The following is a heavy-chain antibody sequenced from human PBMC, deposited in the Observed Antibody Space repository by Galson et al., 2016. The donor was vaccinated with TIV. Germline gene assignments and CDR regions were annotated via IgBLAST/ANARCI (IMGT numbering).Heavy chain of an antibody. CDR2: ILSKSDGERT. D-gene: IGHD3-10*01. CDR3: TAGSRIKADFPWEVSDH. J-gene: IGHJ4*02. Sequence: SLRLSCAVSGFNFNIAWMNWVRQAPGKGLEWVGRILSKSDGERTYYAAPVKGRLSISRDDSKSTLYLQMSSLKTEDTAVYYCTAGSRIKADFPWEVSDHWGQGSPVIVSS. CDR1: GFNFNIAW. V-gene: IGHV3-15*01.